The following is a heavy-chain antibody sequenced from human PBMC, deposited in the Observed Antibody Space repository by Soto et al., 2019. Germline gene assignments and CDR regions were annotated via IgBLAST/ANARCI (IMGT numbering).Heavy chain of an antibody. J-gene: IGHJ4*02. CDR3: VKVAVREVGRTDY. CDR1: GFTFSSYA. V-gene: IGHV3-23*04. CDR2: ISGIGGST. Sequence: EVQLVESGGGLVQPGGSLRLSCAASGFTFSSYAMSWVRQAPGKGLEWVSAISGIGGSTYYADSVKGRFTISRDKSKSTRYLQMNSLRAADTAVYYCVKVAVREVGRTDYWGQGTLVTVSS. D-gene: IGHD6-19*01.